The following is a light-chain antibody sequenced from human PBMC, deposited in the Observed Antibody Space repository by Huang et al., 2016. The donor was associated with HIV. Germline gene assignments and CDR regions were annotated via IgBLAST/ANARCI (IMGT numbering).Light chain of an antibody. J-gene: IGKJ4*01. Sequence: AIQLTQSPSSLSASIGDRVTITCRASQGISTALAWYQQKPGKAPNLLIFDASSLRRGVPSRFSGSRSGTVFTLAISSRQPEDFATYFCQQRRSYPLTFGGGTKVEIK. CDR3: QQRRSYPLT. CDR1: QGISTA. CDR2: DAS. V-gene: IGKV1-13*02.